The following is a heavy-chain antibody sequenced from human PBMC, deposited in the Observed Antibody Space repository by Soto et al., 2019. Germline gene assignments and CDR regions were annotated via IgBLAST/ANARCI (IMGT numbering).Heavy chain of an antibody. CDR2: IIPNLGIA. D-gene: IGHD3-3*01. Sequence: QVQLVQSGAEVKKPGSSVKVSCKASGGTFSSYTISWVRQAPGQGLEWMGRIIPNLGIANYAQKFQGRVTITADKSTSTAYMELSSLRSEDTAVYYCARAERFPWDVWGKGTTVTVSS. CDR3: ARAERFPWDV. V-gene: IGHV1-69*02. J-gene: IGHJ6*04. CDR1: GGTFSSYT.